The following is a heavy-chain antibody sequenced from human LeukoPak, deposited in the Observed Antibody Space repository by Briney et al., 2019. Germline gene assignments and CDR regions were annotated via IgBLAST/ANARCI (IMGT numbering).Heavy chain of an antibody. V-gene: IGHV4-4*07. J-gene: IGHJ3*02. CDR2: ISPSGST. Sequence: SETLSLTCTVSGGSIRSYSWSWIRQPAGKGLEWIGRISPSGSTNHNPSLKSRVTMSVDTSKNQFSLKLCSVTAADTAVYYCATANCGGDCFAFDIWGQGTMVTVSS. CDR3: ATANCGGDCFAFDI. CDR1: GGSIRSYS. D-gene: IGHD2-21*01.